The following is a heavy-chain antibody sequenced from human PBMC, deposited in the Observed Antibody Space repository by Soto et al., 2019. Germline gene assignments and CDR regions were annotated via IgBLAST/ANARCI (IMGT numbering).Heavy chain of an antibody. CDR3: ARDPTAGYSYYSGMDV. CDR2: IYPGYSDP. J-gene: IGHJ6*02. D-gene: IGHD5-18*01. Sequence: KGLEWKRLIYPGYSDPRYSPSVQGQVTISADKSISTADLQWSSLKASDTAMYYCARDPTAGYSYYSGMDVWGQGTTVTVS. V-gene: IGHV5-51*01.